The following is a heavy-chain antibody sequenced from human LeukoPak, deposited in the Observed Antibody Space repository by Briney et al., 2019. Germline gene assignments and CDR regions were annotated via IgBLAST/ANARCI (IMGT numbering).Heavy chain of an antibody. CDR3: AKDLSGYCSGGSCY. D-gene: IGHD2-15*01. V-gene: IGHV3-48*01. Sequence: GGSLRLSCAASGFTFSTYSMNWVRQAPGKGLEWVSYISSGSSAIYYADSVKGRFTISRDNSKNTLYLQMNSLRAEDTAVYYCAKDLSGYCSGGSCYWGQGTLVTVSS. CDR2: ISSGSSAI. J-gene: IGHJ4*02. CDR1: GFTFSTYS.